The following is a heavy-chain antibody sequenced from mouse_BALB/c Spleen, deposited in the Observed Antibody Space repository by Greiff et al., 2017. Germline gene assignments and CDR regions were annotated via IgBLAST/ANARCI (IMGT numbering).Heavy chain of an antibody. CDR2: IYPGDGDT. V-gene: IGHV1-80*01. CDR1: GYAFSSYW. CDR3: ARGLRYYFDY. D-gene: IGHD1-1*01. Sequence: QVQLQQSGAELVRPGSSVKISCKASGYAFSSYWMNWVKQRPGQGLEWIGQIYPGDGDTNYNGKFKGKATLTADKSSSTAYMQLSSLTSEDSAVYCCARGLRYYFDYWGQGTTLTVSS. J-gene: IGHJ2*01.